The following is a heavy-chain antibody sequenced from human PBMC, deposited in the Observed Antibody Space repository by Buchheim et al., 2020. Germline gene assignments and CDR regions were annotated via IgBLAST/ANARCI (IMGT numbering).Heavy chain of an antibody. D-gene: IGHD3-3*01. V-gene: IGHV3-30-3*01. CDR3: ARVTDFDFWSGRLDY. CDR1: GFTFSSYA. J-gene: IGHJ4*02. CDR2: ISYDGSNK. Sequence: QVQLVESGGGVVQPGRSLRLSCAASGFTFSSYAMHWVRQAPGKGLEWVAVISYDGSNKYYADSVKGRFTISRDNSKHTLYLQMNGLRAEDTAVYYCARVTDFDFWSGRLDYWGQGTL.